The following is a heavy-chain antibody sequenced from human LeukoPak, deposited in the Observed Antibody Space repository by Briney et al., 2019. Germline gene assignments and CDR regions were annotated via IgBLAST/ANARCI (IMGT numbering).Heavy chain of an antibody. J-gene: IGHJ4*02. D-gene: IGHD3-10*01. V-gene: IGHV4-38-2*02. CDR2: IYHSGST. CDR3: ARDPGYYFDY. Sequence: SETLSLTCTVSGYSISSGYYWGWIRQPPGKGLEWIGSIYHSGSTYYNPSLKSRVTISVDTSKNQFSLKLSSVTAADTAVYYCARDPGYYFDYWGRGTLVTVSS. CDR1: GYSISSGYY.